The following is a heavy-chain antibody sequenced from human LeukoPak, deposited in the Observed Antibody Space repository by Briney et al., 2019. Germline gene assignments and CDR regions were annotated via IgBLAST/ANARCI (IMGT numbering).Heavy chain of an antibody. CDR2: IYYSGST. CDR1: GGSISSSSYY. CDR3: ARRSGWYYFDY. V-gene: IGHV4-39*01. J-gene: IGHJ4*02. D-gene: IGHD6-19*01. Sequence: SETLSLTCTASGGSISSSSYYWGWIRQPPGKGLEWIGSIYYSGSTYYNPSLKSRVTISVDTSKNEFSLKLSSVTAADTAVYYCARRSGWYYFDYWGQGTLVTVSS.